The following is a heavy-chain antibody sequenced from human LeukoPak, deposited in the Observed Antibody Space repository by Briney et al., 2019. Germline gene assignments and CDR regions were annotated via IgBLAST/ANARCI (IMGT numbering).Heavy chain of an antibody. V-gene: IGHV1-24*01. Sequence: ASVKVSCKVSGYTLTELSMHWVRQAPGKGLEWMGGFDPEDGETIYAQKFQGRVTMTEDTSTDTAYMELSSLRSEDTAVHYCATVGPGIYSGSYWSPFDYWGQGTLVTVSS. J-gene: IGHJ4*02. D-gene: IGHD1-26*01. CDR3: ATVGPGIYSGSYWSPFDY. CDR2: FDPEDGET. CDR1: GYTLTELS.